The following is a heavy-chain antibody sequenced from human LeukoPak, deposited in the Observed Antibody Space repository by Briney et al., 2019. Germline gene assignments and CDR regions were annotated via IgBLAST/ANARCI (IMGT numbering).Heavy chain of an antibody. J-gene: IGHJ6*03. Sequence: PGGSLRLSCAASGFTFSSYEMNWVRQAPGKGLEWVSYISSSGSTIYYADSVKGRFTISRDNAKNSLYLQMNSLRAEDTAVYYCARVQRYCSGGSCYYYYYYIDVWGKGTTVTVSS. V-gene: IGHV3-48*03. CDR1: GFTFSSYE. CDR3: ARVQRYCSGGSCYYYYYYIDV. CDR2: ISSSGSTI. D-gene: IGHD2-15*01.